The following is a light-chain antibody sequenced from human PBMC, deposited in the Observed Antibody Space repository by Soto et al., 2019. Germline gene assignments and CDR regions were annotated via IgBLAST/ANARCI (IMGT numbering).Light chain of an antibody. CDR2: GAS. CDR3: QRYDNWPRT. CDR1: QRVYSN. J-gene: IGKJ1*01. Sequence: EILMTQSPDTLSVSPGESATLSCRASQRVYSNLAWYQQRPGQAPRLLIYGASTRASGIPARFSGSGSGTEFTLTISSLQSEDFAVYYCQRYDNWPRTFGQGTKVDIK. V-gene: IGKV3-15*01.